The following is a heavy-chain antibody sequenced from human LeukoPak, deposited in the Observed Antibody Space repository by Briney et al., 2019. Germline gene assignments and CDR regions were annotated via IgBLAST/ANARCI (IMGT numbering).Heavy chain of an antibody. D-gene: IGHD3-10*01. CDR1: GGSFSGYY. J-gene: IGHJ4*02. Sequence: SETLSLTCAVYGGSFSGYYWGWIRQPPGKGLEWIGYIYYTGSTNYNPSLKSRVTISVDTSKNQFSLKLSSVTAADTAVYYCARGGRYYYGSGSSYYFDYWGQGTLVTVSS. V-gene: IGHV4-59*01. CDR3: ARGGRYYYGSGSSYYFDY. CDR2: IYYTGST.